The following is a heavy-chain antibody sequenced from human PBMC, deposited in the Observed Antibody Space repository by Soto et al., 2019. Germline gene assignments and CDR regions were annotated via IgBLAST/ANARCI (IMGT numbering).Heavy chain of an antibody. Sequence: LRLSCAASGFIFSTYGMHWVRQAPGKGLEWVAIIWYDGSNKYYADSVKGRFTISRDNFKNTVYLEMNRLRAEDTAVYYCATSMPGDNGMDVWGQGTTVTVSS. CDR2: IWYDGSNK. D-gene: IGHD2-2*01. V-gene: IGHV3-33*01. CDR1: GFIFSTYG. CDR3: ATSMPGDNGMDV. J-gene: IGHJ6*02.